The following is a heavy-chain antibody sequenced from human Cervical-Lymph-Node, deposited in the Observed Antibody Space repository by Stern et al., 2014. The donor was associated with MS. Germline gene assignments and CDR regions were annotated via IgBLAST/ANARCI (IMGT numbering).Heavy chain of an antibody. D-gene: IGHD2-2*01. CDR2: ISYDGSSK. CDR3: AKIRPCGSTTCSPYYYYGLDV. Sequence: VQLVESGGGVVQPGGSLRLSCAVSGFTFSTYGMHWVRQAPGKGLEWVALISYDGSSKYYADPVKGRFTISRDNFKNTLYLQMDSLRAEDTAVFYCAKIRPCGSTTCSPYYYYGLDVWGQGTTVTVSS. V-gene: IGHV3-30*18. CDR1: GFTFSTYG. J-gene: IGHJ6*02.